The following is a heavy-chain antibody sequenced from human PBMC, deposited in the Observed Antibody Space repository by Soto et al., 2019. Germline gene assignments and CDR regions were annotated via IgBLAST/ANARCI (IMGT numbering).Heavy chain of an antibody. CDR2: IIPIFGTA. Sequence: QVQLVQSGAEVKKPGSSVKVSCKASGGTFSSYAISWVRQAPGQGLEWMGGIIPIFGTANYAQKFQGRVTITADESTSTAYMELSSLRSEDTAVFYCARDRHYYDSSGSSYYFDYWGQGTLVTVSS. CDR1: GGTFSSYA. J-gene: IGHJ4*02. V-gene: IGHV1-69*01. D-gene: IGHD3-22*01. CDR3: ARDRHYYDSSGSSYYFDY.